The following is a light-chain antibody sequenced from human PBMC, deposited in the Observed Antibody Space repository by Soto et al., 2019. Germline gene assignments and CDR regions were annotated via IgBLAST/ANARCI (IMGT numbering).Light chain of an antibody. V-gene: IGKV3-15*01. Sequence: EIVKTQSPATLSVSPGERATLSCRASQSVGSSLAWYQHKPGQAPRLVIYGASTRATGTPARFSGSGSGTEFTLTISSLQSEDFAVYYCQQYYYWPLTFGGGTKVEIK. CDR2: GAS. CDR1: QSVGSS. CDR3: QQYYYWPLT. J-gene: IGKJ4*01.